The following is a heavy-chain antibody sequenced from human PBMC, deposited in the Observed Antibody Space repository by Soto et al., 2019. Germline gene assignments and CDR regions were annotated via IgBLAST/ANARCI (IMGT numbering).Heavy chain of an antibody. J-gene: IGHJ6*02. CDR2: IDPSDSYT. V-gene: IGHV5-10-1*01. CDR3: AIPTITMVRGEIIHTYSYRALDA. CDR1: VYSFTSYW. Sequence: GESLKISCKGSVYSFTSYWISWVRQMPGKGLEWMGRIDPSDSYTNYSPSFQGHVTISADKSISTAYLQWSSLKASDTAMYYCAIPTITMVRGEIIHTYSYRALDACCPAPTVTV. D-gene: IGHD3-10*01.